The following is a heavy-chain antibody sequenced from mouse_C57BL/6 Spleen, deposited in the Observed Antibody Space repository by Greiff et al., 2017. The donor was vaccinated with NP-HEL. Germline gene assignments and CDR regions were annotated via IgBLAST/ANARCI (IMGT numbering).Heavy chain of an antibody. CDR2: IRNKANNHAT. D-gene: IGHD2-2*01. CDR3: TRVPLYGYDGY. V-gene: IGHV6-6*01. J-gene: IGHJ2*01. Sequence: EVKLVESGGGLVQPGGSMKLSCAASGFTFSDAWMDWVRQSPEKGLEWVAEIRNKANNHATYYAESVKGRFTISRDDSKSSVYLQMNSLRAEDTGIYYCTRVPLYGYDGYWGQGTTLTVSS. CDR1: GFTFSDAW.